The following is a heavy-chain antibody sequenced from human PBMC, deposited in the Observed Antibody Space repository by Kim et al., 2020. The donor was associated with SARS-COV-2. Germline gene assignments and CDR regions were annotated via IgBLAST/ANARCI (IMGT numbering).Heavy chain of an antibody. J-gene: IGHJ3*02. Sequence: SQTLSLTCVISGDSVSSNTAAWNWIRQSPSRGLEWLGRTYYRSKWYDDYAVSVRSRITINPDTSKNQFSLQLNSVTPEDTAVYFCARGLRYLDFWSGYSGGGLDIWGQGTMVTVSS. V-gene: IGHV6-1*01. CDR2: TYYRSKWYD. CDR3: ARGLRYLDFWSGYSGGGLDI. D-gene: IGHD3-3*01. CDR1: GDSVSSNTAA.